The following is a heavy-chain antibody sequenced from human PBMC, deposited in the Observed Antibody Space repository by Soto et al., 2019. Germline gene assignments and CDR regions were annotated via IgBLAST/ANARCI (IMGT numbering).Heavy chain of an antibody. CDR3: AKDQGLDIVLVPAAMSFWMDV. CDR2: ISYDGSNK. J-gene: IGHJ6*02. CDR1: GFTFSSYG. Sequence: GGSLRLSCAASGFTFSSYGMRWVRQAPGKGLEWVAVISYDGSNKYYADSVKGRFTISRDNSKNTLYLQMNSLRAEDTAVYYCAKDQGLDIVLVPAAMSFWMDVWGQGTTVTVSS. D-gene: IGHD2-2*03. V-gene: IGHV3-30*18.